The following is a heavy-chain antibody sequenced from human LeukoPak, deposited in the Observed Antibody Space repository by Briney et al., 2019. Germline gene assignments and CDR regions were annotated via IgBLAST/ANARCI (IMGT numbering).Heavy chain of an antibody. D-gene: IGHD6-19*01. CDR1: GYTFTSYG. V-gene: IGHV1-18*01. J-gene: IGHJ4*02. CDR2: IDAYKNKT. Sequence: ASVKVSRTASGYTFTSYGLSTVRQAPGPGLEGMGWIDAYKNKTNYAQKLQSTVTMSTDKATSTAYMELRSLRPDDTAVYDCVVYQDVSIAVAGTSDYWGQGTLVTVSS. CDR3: VVYQDVSIAVAGTSDY.